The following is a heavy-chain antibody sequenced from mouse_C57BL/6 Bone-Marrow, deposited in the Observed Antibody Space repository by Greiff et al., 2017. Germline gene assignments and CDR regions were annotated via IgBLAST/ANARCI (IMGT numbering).Heavy chain of an antibody. CDR3: ARSLYDYGGY. CDR1: GYTFTSYW. CDR2: IYPGSGST. V-gene: IGHV1-55*01. J-gene: IGHJ2*01. Sequence: QVQLQQPGAELVKPGASVKMSCKASGYTFTSYWITWVKQRPGQGLEWIGDIYPGSGSTNYNEKFKSKATLTVDTSSSTAYMRLSRLTSEDSAVYDYARSLYDYGGYWGQGTTLTVSS. D-gene: IGHD2-4*01.